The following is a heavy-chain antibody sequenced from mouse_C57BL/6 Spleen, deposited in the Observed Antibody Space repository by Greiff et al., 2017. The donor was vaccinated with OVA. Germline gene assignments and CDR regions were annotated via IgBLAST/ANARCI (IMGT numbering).Heavy chain of an antibody. CDR1: GYSITSGYD. CDR3: ARDQGFYYGSSYGYFDV. Sequence: EVHLVESGPGMVKPSQSLSLTCTVTGYSITSGYDWHWIRHFPGNKLEWMGYISYSGSTNYNPSLKSRISITHDTSKNHFFLKLNSVTTEDTATYYCARDQGFYYGSSYGYFDVWGTGTTVTVSS. J-gene: IGHJ1*03. V-gene: IGHV3-1*01. CDR2: ISYSGST. D-gene: IGHD1-1*01.